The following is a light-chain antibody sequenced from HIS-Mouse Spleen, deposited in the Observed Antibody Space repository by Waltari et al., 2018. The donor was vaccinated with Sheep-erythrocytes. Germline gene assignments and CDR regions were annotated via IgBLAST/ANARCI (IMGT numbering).Light chain of an antibody. CDR2: DAS. J-gene: IGKJ1*01. Sequence: AIQLTQSPSSLSPSVGDRVTITCRASKAISSALAWYQQKPGKAPKLLIYDASSLESGVPSSVFGSGSWTDFTLTISSLQPEDFATYYCQQFNNYPRTFGQGTKVEIK. V-gene: IGKV1D-13*01. CDR1: KAISSA. CDR3: QQFNNYPRT.